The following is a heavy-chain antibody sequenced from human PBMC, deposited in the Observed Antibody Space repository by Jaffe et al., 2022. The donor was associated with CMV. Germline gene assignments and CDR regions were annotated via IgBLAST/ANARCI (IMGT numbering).Heavy chain of an antibody. J-gene: IGHJ6*03. CDR3: ARFYENVLLWFGDPWYMDV. CDR1: GFTFSSYS. D-gene: IGHD3-10*01. V-gene: IGHV3-21*01. CDR2: ISSSSSYI. Sequence: EVQLVESGGGLVKPGGSLRLSCAASGFTFSSYSMNWVRQAPGKGLEWVSSISSSSSYIYYADSVKGRFTISRDNAKNSLYLQMNSLRAEDTAVYYCARFYENVLLWFGDPWYMDVWGKGTTVTVSS.